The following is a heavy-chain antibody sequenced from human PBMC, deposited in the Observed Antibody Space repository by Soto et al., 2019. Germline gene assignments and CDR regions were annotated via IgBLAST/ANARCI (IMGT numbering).Heavy chain of an antibody. CDR3: ARQYCGGDCYLAFDI. Sequence: EVQVVESGGGLVQPGGSLRLSCAASGFTVNSNYMSWVRQAPGKGLEWVSVIHSGSITYYADSVKGRFTISGDHSKNALFLQMNSLRAEDTAVYYCARQYCGGDCYLAFDIWGQGTLVTVSS. CDR2: IHSGSIT. J-gene: IGHJ3*02. CDR1: GFTVNSNY. D-gene: IGHD2-21*02. V-gene: IGHV3-53*01.